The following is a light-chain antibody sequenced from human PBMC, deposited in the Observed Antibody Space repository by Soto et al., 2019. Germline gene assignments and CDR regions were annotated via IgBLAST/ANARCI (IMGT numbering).Light chain of an antibody. CDR2: GAS. Sequence: EIVLTQSPGTLSLSPGERATLSCRASQSVSSSYLAWYQQTPGQAPSLLIYGASSRATGIPDRFSGSGSGTDFTLTISRLEPEDFAVYYCQQYGSSPMYTFGQGTKLEIK. CDR1: QSVSSSY. CDR3: QQYGSSPMYT. V-gene: IGKV3-20*01. J-gene: IGKJ2*01.